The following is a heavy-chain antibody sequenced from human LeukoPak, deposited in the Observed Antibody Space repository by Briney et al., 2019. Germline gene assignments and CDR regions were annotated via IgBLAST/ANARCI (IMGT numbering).Heavy chain of an antibody. CDR2: IYYSGST. Sequence: SETLSLTCTVSGGSISSYYWSWIRQPPGKGREGIGYIYYSGSTNYNPSLKSRVTISVDTSKNQFSLKLSSVTAADTAVYYCARATYDSSGITTCWFDPWGQGTLVTVSS. D-gene: IGHD3-22*01. CDR1: GGSISSYY. CDR3: ARATYDSSGITTCWFDP. V-gene: IGHV4-59*01. J-gene: IGHJ5*02.